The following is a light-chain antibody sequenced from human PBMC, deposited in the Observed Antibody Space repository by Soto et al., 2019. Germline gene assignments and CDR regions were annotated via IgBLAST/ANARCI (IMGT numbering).Light chain of an antibody. Sequence: QSALAQPRSVSGSPGQSVTISCTGTSSDVGTYTYASWYQQHPGKAPKLIIYDVIKRPSGVPDRFSGSKSGNTASLTISGLQAEDEADYYCCSYAGSYTHVFGTGTKVTVL. J-gene: IGLJ1*01. V-gene: IGLV2-11*01. CDR1: SSDVGTYTY. CDR3: CSYAGSYTHV. CDR2: DVI.